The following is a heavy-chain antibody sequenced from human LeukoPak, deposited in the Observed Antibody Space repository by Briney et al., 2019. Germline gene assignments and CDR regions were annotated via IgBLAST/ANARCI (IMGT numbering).Heavy chain of an antibody. CDR2: IKQDGSEK. V-gene: IGHV3-7*03. Sequence: GGSLRLSCAASGFTFSTYALHWVRQAPGKGLEWVANIKQDGSEKYYVDSVKGRFTISRDNAKNSLFLQMNSLRAEDTAVYYCARTSWSSSWYSYWGQGTLVTVSS. CDR1: GFTFSTYA. J-gene: IGHJ4*02. D-gene: IGHD6-13*01. CDR3: ARTSWSSSWYSY.